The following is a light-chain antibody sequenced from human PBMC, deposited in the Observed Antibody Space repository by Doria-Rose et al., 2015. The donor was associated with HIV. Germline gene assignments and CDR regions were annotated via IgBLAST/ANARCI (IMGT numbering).Light chain of an antibody. J-gene: IGKJ2*01. CDR3: QQYYNTPYT. CDR1: QSVYSSSNTKNY. CDR2: WAS. Sequence: KSIQSVYSSSNTKNYLDWYPQKPGQPPKLLTYWASSRDSGVPDRFSGSGSGTDFSLTISSLQAEDVAIYYCQQYYNTPYTFGQGTKLEI. V-gene: IGKV4-1*01.